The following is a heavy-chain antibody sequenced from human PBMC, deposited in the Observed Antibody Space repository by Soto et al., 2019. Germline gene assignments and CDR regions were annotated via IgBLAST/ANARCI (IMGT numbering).Heavy chain of an antibody. V-gene: IGHV1-18*01. D-gene: IGHD5-18*01. J-gene: IGHJ5*02. Sequence: EASVKVSCKASGGTFSSYTIIWVRQAPGQGLEWMGWISAYNGNTNYAQKLQGRVTMTTDASTSTAYMELRSLRSDDTAVYYCARRRGYSYGYRSHWFDPWGQGTLVTVSS. CDR2: ISAYNGNT. CDR1: GGTFSSYT. CDR3: ARRRGYSYGYRSHWFDP.